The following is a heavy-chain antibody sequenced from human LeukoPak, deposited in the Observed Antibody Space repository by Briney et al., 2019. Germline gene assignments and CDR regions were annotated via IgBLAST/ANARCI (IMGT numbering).Heavy chain of an antibody. Sequence: GGSLRLSCAASGFTFSSYAMSWVRQAPGKGLEWVSAISGSGGSTYCADSVKGRFTISRDNSKNTLYLQMNSLRAEDTAVYYCAKAHLLEWLLNYWGQGTVVTVSS. CDR2: ISGSGGST. CDR3: AKAHLLEWLLNY. J-gene: IGHJ4*02. CDR1: GFTFSSYA. D-gene: IGHD3-3*01. V-gene: IGHV3-23*01.